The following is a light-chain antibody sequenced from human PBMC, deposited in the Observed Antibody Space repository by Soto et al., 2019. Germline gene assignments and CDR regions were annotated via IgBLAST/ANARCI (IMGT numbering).Light chain of an antibody. V-gene: IGLV1-51*01. CDR3: GTWDSSLSAGM. J-gene: IGLJ3*02. CDR2: DNN. Sequence: QSVLTQPPSASGTPGQRVSISCSGRTSNIGKNYVCWYQQLPGTAPKLLIYDNNKRPSEISDRFSGSKSGTSATLAITGLQTGDEADYYCGTWDSSLSAGMFGAGTKLTVL. CDR1: TSNIGKNY.